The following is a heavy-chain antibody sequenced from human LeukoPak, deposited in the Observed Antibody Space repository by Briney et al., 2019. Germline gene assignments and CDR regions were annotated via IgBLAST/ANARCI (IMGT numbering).Heavy chain of an antibody. D-gene: IGHD3-22*01. J-gene: IGHJ3*02. CDR3: ARPPPRNYYDSSAEEGDAFDI. CDR2: IYHGGST. CDR1: GYSISSGYY. V-gene: IGHV4-38-2*02. Sequence: NPSETLSLTCTVSGYSISSGYYWGWIRQPPGKGLEWIGSIYHGGSTYYNPSLKSRVTISVDTSKNQFSLKLSSVTAADTAVYYCARPPPRNYYDSSAEEGDAFDIWGQGTMVTVSS.